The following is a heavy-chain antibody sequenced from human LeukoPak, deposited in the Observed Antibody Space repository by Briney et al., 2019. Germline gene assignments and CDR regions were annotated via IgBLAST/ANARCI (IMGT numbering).Heavy chain of an antibody. CDR1: GFTFSSYG. CDR2: IRYDGSDK. CDR3: ARGGSSSWDYFDY. Sequence: GGSLRLSCAASGFTFSSYGMHWVRQAPGKGLEWVAFIRYDGSDKYYADSVKGRFTISRDNSKDTLYLQMNSLRPEDTALYYCARGGSSSWDYFDYWGQGTLVTVSS. J-gene: IGHJ4*02. D-gene: IGHD6-13*01. V-gene: IGHV3-30*02.